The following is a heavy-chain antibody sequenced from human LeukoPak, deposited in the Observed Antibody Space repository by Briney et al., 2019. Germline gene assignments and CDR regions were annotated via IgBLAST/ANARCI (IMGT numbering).Heavy chain of an antibody. V-gene: IGHV1-2*02. J-gene: IGHJ4*02. CDR3: AREYPLGKIYYFDY. CDR2: INPNSGGT. CDR1: GYTFTGYY. Sequence: ASVKVSCKASGYTFTGYYMHWVRQAPGQGLEWMGWINPNSGGTNYAQKFQGRVTMTRDTSISTAYMELSRLRSDDTAVYYCAREYPLGKIYYFDYWGQGTLVTVSS. D-gene: IGHD7-27*01.